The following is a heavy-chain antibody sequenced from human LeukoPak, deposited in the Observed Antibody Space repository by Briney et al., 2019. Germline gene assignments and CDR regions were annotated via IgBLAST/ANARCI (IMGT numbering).Heavy chain of an antibody. Sequence: KPSETLSLTSTVSGGPISSYYWSWIRQPPGKGLEWIGYIYYSGSTNYNPSLKSRVTISVDTSKNQFSLKLSSVTAADTAVYYCARAPGGRHYYYYYMDVWGKGTTVTVSS. J-gene: IGHJ6*03. CDR2: IYYSGST. CDR3: ARAPGGRHYYYYYMDV. V-gene: IGHV4-59*01. CDR1: GGPISSYY.